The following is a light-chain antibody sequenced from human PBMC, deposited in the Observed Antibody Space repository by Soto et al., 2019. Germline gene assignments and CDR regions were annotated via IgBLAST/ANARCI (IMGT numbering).Light chain of an antibody. CDR3: QQYGSSPR. CDR1: RRISRN. CDR2: GAS. Sequence: EVVVTQSPATLSVSPGERATLSCRASRRISRNLALYQQKPGQAPRLLIYGASTRATGIPARFSGSGSETEFTLTISNLQSEDFAVYYCQQYGSSPRFGQGTRLEIK. V-gene: IGKV3-15*01. J-gene: IGKJ5*01.